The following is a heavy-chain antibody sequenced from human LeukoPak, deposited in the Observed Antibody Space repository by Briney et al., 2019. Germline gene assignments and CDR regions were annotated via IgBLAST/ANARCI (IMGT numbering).Heavy chain of an antibody. CDR1: AFTFSNYA. CDR3: AKELRCGGSCYAFDI. Sequence: GGSLRLSCAASAFTFSNYAMSWVRQAPGKGLEWVSAIRGSGCSTYYADSVKGRFTISRDNSKNTLYLKMNSLRVEDTAVYYCAKELRCGGSCYAFDIWGQGTLVTVSS. J-gene: IGHJ3*02. CDR2: IRGSGCST. V-gene: IGHV3-23*01. D-gene: IGHD2-15*01.